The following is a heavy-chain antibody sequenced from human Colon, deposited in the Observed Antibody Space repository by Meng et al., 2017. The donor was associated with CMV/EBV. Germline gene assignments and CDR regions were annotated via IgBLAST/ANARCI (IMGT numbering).Heavy chain of an antibody. CDR2: IIPMLRVT. Sequence: SVKVSCKASGYTFTDNGMGWVRQAPGQGLEWMGGIIPMLRVTSYAQRFQGRVTITADPSTSTVYMELSSLIFEDTAVYYCARDQAIRGVMTYRFDPWGQGTQVTVSS. CDR1: GYTFTDNG. J-gene: IGHJ5*02. V-gene: IGHV1-69*10. D-gene: IGHD3-10*01. CDR3: ARDQAIRGVMTYRFDP.